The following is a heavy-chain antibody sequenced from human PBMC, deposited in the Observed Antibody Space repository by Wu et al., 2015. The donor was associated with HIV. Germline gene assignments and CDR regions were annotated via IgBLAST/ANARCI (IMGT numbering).Heavy chain of an antibody. D-gene: IGHD3-22*01. CDR2: INPINGAT. V-gene: IGHV1-2*02. CDR1: GYTFTAFY. CDR3: ARDAPPITTEFDQ. Sequence: QVQLVQSGAEMKKPGASVKVSCKASGYTFTAFYIHWLRQAPGQGPEWMGWINPINGATIYAETFEGRVTLTRDTSTNTAYMELSSLKSYDTAVYYCARDAPPITTEFDQWGQGTLVSVSS. J-gene: IGHJ4*02.